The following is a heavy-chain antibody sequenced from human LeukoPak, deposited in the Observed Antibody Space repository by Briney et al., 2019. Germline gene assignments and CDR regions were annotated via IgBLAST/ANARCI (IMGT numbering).Heavy chain of an antibody. CDR2: IYYSGST. CDR3: ARGRADSSSWYRAFDI. J-gene: IGHJ3*02. V-gene: IGHV4-31*03. CDR1: GGSISSGGYY. D-gene: IGHD6-13*01. Sequence: PSQTLSLTCTVSGGSISSGGYYWSWIRQHPGKGLEWIGYIYYSGSTYYNPSLKSRVTISVDTSKNQFSLKLSSVTAADTAVYYCARGRADSSSWYRAFDIWGQGTMVTVSS.